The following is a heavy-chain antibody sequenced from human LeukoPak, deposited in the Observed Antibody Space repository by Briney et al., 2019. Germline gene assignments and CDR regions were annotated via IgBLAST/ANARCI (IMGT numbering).Heavy chain of an antibody. D-gene: IGHD2-15*01. CDR2: IKQGGSEK. CDR3: ARVVGGYCSGGTCQGGFDI. Sequence: GGSLRLSCAASGFTFSSYWMTWVRQAPGKGLEWVASIKQGGSEKYYVDSVKGRFTISRDNAKNSLYLQMNSLRAEDTAVYYCARVVGGYCSGGTCQGGFDIWGQGTMVTVSS. J-gene: IGHJ3*02. CDR1: GFTFSSYW. V-gene: IGHV3-7*05.